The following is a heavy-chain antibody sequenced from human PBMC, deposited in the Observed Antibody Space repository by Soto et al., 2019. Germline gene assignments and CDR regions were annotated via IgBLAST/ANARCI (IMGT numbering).Heavy chain of an antibody. CDR3: AGFWSGYYYYYGMDV. J-gene: IGHJ6*02. Sequence: PSETLSLTCTVSGGSISSGDYYWSWIRQPPGKGLEWIGYIYYSGSTYYNPSLKSRVTISVDTSKNQFSPKLSSVTAADTAVYYCAGFWSGYYYYYGMDVWGQGTTVTVSS. V-gene: IGHV4-30-4*01. D-gene: IGHD3-3*01. CDR2: IYYSGST. CDR1: GGSISSGDYY.